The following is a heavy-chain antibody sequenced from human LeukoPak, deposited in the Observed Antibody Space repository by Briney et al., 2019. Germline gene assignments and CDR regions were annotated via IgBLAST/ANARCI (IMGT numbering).Heavy chain of an antibody. CDR2: IIPILGIA. CDR1: GGTFSSYA. V-gene: IGHV1-69*04. J-gene: IGHJ4*02. CDR3: AREGSTYYYDSSGYYLDYFDY. D-gene: IGHD3-22*01. Sequence: SVKVSCKASGGTFSSYAISWVRQAPGQGLEWMGRIIPILGIANYAQKFQGRVTITADKPTSTAYMELSSLRSEDTAVYYCAREGSTYYYDSSGYYLDYFDYWGQGTLVTVSS.